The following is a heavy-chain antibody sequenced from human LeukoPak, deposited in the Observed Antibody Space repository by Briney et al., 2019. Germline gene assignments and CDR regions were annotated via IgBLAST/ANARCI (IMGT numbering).Heavy chain of an antibody. Sequence: PGGSLRLSCAASGFIFRNSGMHWVRQALGKGLEWVAFIRYDGSIKYYADSVSGRFTISRDNSKKTLYLQMNSLRAEDTAVYYCAKDLNTVGDYFDYWGQGTLVTVPS. D-gene: IGHD1-26*01. V-gene: IGHV3-30*02. CDR3: AKDLNTVGDYFDY. CDR2: IRYDGSIK. J-gene: IGHJ4*02. CDR1: GFIFRNSG.